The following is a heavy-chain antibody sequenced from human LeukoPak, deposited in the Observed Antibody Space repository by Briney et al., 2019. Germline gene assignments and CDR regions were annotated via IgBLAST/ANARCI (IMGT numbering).Heavy chain of an antibody. D-gene: IGHD3-22*01. J-gene: IGHJ4*02. Sequence: PGGSLRLSCAASGFTVSSNYMSWVRQAPGKGLEWVSIIYSGGTTYYADSVKGRFTISRDNSKNTLYLQMNSLRAEDTALHYCARGYHSSVWGQGTLVTVSS. CDR2: IYSGGTT. V-gene: IGHV3-66*01. CDR3: ARGYHSSV. CDR1: GFTVSSNY.